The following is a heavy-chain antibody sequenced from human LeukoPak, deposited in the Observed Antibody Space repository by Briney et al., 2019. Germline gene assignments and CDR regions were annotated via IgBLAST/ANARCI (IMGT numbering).Heavy chain of an antibody. J-gene: IGHJ5*02. CDR2: VIPIFGTA. CDR1: GGTFSSYA. CDR3: ARATIFGVILDA. Sequence: SVKVSCKASGGTFSSYAISWVRQAPGQGLEWMGGVIPIFGTANYAQKFQGRVTITTDESTSTAYMELSSLRSEDTAVYYCARATIFGVILDAWGQGTLVTVSS. D-gene: IGHD3-3*01. V-gene: IGHV1-69*05.